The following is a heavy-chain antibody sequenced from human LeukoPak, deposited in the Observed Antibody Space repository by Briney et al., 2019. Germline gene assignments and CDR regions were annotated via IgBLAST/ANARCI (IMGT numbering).Heavy chain of an antibody. CDR2: ISGRGVGT. CDR1: GFDFNNYA. J-gene: IGHJ6*03. V-gene: IGHV3-23*01. Sequence: GGSLRLSCAASGFDFNNYAMTWVRQAPGRALEWVSTISGRGVGTYYADSVKGRFTVSRDNSQNTLYLQMNGLGAGDTVVYYCAKGAVVRGVPNYSYYHMDVWGKGTTVIVSS. CDR3: AKGAVVRGVPNYSYYHMDV. D-gene: IGHD3-10*01.